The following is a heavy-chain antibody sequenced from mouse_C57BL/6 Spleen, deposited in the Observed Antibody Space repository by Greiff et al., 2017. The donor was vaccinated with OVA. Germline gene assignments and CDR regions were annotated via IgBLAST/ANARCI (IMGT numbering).Heavy chain of an antibody. CDR3: ARTMVTTSYYAMDY. CDR1: GFTFSSYG. D-gene: IGHD2-3*01. J-gene: IGHJ4*01. CDR2: ISSGGSYT. V-gene: IGHV5-6*01. Sequence: EVQGVESGGDLVKPGGSLKLSCAASGFTFSSYGMSWVRQTPDKRLEWVATISSGGSYTYYPDSVKGRFTISRDNAKNTLYLQMSSLKSEDTAMYYCARTMVTTSYYAMDYWGQGTSVTVSS.